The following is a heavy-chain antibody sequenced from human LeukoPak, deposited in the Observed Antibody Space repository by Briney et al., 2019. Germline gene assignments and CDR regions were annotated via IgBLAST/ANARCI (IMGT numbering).Heavy chain of an antibody. CDR1: GFTVSTNF. CDR3: ARLASRSY. CDR2: IYADGGT. J-gene: IGHJ4*02. V-gene: IGHV3-53*01. Sequence: WGSLRLSCAVSGFTVSTNFMSWVRQAPGKGPEWVSIIYADGGTKYADSVKGRFTISRDTSKNTFSLQMNNLRAEDTAVYYCARLASRSYWGQGTLVAVSS. D-gene: IGHD6-6*01.